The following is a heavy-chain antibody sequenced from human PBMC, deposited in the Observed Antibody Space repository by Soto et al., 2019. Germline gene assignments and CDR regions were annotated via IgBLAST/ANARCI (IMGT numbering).Heavy chain of an antibody. V-gene: IGHV3-21*01. J-gene: IGHJ4*02. Sequence: PGGSLRLSCAASGFTFSSYSMNWVRQAPGKGLEWVSSISSSSYIYYADSVKGRFTISRDNAKNSLYLQMNSLRAEDTAVYYCARGDSSPSDGFDYWGQGTLVTVSS. CDR1: GFTFSSYS. CDR2: ISSSSYI. CDR3: ARGDSSPSDGFDY. D-gene: IGHD6-13*01.